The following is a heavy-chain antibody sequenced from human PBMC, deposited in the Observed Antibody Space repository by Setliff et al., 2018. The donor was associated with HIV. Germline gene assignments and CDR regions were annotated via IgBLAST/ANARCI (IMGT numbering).Heavy chain of an antibody. D-gene: IGHD7-27*01. J-gene: IGHJ4*02. CDR1: GYTFTAYY. Sequence: ASVKVSCKTSGYTFTAYYVHWVRQAPGQGLQWMGRINPTSGATNCTQNLQGRVNMTRDTSINTAYMEMSGLRSDDTAVYYCARQLSNSLDFWGQGAQVTVSS. V-gene: IGHV1-2*06. CDR2: INPTSGAT. CDR3: ARQLSNSLDF.